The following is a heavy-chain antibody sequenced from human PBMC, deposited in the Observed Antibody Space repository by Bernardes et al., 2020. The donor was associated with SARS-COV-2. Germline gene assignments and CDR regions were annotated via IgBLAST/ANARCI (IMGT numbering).Heavy chain of an antibody. D-gene: IGHD3-10*01. Sequence: GGSLRLSCAASGFTFSDYYMSWIRQAPGKGLEWVSYISSSGSTIYYADSVKGRFTISRDNAKNSLYLQMNSLRAEDTAVYYCASVMATWDRGLFSNTYYFYGMDVWGQGTTVTVSS. CDR3: ASVMATWDRGLFSNTYYFYGMDV. J-gene: IGHJ6*02. V-gene: IGHV3-11*01. CDR2: ISSSGSTI. CDR1: GFTFSDYY.